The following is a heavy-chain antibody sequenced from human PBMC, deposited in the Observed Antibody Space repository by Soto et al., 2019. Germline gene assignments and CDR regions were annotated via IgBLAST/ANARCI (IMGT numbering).Heavy chain of an antibody. J-gene: IGHJ4*02. V-gene: IGHV4-31*03. CDR3: ARGGIAAAAPPDY. Sequence: QVQLQESGPGLVKPSQTLSLTCTVSGGSISSGGYYWSWIRQHPGKGLEWFGYIYYSGSTYYNPSLKGRFTISVDTSKNQFSLKLSSVTAADTAVYYCARGGIAAAAPPDYWGQGTLVTVSS. CDR1: GGSISSGGYY. D-gene: IGHD6-13*01. CDR2: IYYSGST.